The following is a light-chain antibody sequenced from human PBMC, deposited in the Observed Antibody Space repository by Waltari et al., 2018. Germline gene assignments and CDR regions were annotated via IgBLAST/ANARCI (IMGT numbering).Light chain of an antibody. Sequence: EIVMTQSPATLSVSPGERATLSCRASQSVSSNLAWYQQKPGQAPRPLIYGASTRATGIPARFSGSGSGTEFTLTISSLQSEDFAVYYCQQYNKWPYTFGQGTKLEIK. V-gene: IGKV3-15*01. CDR3: QQYNKWPYT. J-gene: IGKJ2*01. CDR1: QSVSSN. CDR2: GAS.